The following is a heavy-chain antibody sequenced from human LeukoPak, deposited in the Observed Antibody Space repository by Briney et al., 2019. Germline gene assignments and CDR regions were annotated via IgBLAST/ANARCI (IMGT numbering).Heavy chain of an antibody. CDR2: VYHSGST. J-gene: IGHJ3*02. CDR1: GGSFSGYY. CDR3: ARRIVGSTSTLDAFDI. V-gene: IGHV4-59*01. D-gene: IGHD1-26*01. Sequence: SETLSLTCAVYGGSFSGYYWSWIRQPPGKGLEWIGYVYHSGSTNYNPSLKSRVIISLDTSKNQFSLKLSSVTAADTAIYYCARRIVGSTSTLDAFDIWGQGTMVTVSS.